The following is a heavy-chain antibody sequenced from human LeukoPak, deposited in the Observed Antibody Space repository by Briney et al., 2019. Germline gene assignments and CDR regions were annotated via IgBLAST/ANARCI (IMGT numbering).Heavy chain of an antibody. J-gene: IGHJ4*02. CDR2: ISGSGADT. V-gene: IGHV3-23*01. CDR3: AKPHYSGSGCYSREDY. Sequence: GGSLRLSCAASGFTFSSYAMTWVRQAPGKGLECVSAISGSGADTYYADSVKGRFTISRDNSKITVYLQMNSLRAEDTAVYYCAKPHYSGSGCYSREDYWGQGTLVTVSS. D-gene: IGHD3-10*01. CDR1: GFTFSSYA.